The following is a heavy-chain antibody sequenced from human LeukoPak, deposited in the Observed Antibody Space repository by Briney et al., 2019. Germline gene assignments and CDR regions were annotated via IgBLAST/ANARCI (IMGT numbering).Heavy chain of an antibody. Sequence: SETLSLTCTVSGGSISSAGYYWSWIRQHPGKGLEWIGYIYYSGNTYYNPSLKSRVTISVDTSKNQFSLKLSSVTAADTAVYYCARGRTRLRFLAWGQGTLVTVSS. CDR2: IYYSGNT. D-gene: IGHD3-3*01. CDR3: ARGRTRLRFLA. V-gene: IGHV4-31*03. CDR1: GGSISSAGYY. J-gene: IGHJ4*02.